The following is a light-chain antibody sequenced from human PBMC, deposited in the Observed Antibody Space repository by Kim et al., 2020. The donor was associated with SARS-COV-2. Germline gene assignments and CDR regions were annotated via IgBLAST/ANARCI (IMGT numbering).Light chain of an antibody. V-gene: IGLV3-19*01. CDR1: SLRSYY. CDR2: GKN. J-gene: IGLJ2*01. CDR3: NSRDSNDNVV. Sequence: SSELTQDPAVSVALGQTVRITCQGVSLRSYYATWYQQKPGQAPILVIYGKNNRPSGIPDRFSGSSSGNTASLTITGTQAGDEADYYCNSRDSNDNVVFGGGTQLTVL.